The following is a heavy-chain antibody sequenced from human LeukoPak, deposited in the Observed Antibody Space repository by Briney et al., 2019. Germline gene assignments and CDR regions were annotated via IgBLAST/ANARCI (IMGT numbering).Heavy chain of an antibody. CDR2: INHRASP. CDR1: GGSFSGYY. V-gene: IGHV4-34*01. CDR3: ARSVVPTAIRLHGMDL. D-gene: IGHD2-2*02. J-gene: IGHJ6*02. Sequence: SETLSLTCAVYGGSFSGYYWSWIRQPPGKGLEGIGEINHRASPNYHPSLKSLLTISVHTSKNQFSLKLSSVTAADTAVYYCARSVVPTAIRLHGMDLWGQGTTVPVSS.